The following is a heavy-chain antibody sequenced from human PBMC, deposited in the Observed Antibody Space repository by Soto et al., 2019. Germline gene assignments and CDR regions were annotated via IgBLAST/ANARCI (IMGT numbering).Heavy chain of an antibody. CDR3: ATHWALGPPPDY. CDR2: IYYSGST. J-gene: IGHJ4*02. CDR1: GGSISSYY. Sequence: QVQLQESGPGLVKPSETLSLTCTVSGGSISSYYWSWIRQPPGKGLEWIGYIYYSGSTNYNPSLKSRVPIPVATPNNQFSLKLSSVTAADTAVYYCATHWALGPPPDYWGQGTLVTVSS. D-gene: IGHD3-16*01. V-gene: IGHV4-59*08.